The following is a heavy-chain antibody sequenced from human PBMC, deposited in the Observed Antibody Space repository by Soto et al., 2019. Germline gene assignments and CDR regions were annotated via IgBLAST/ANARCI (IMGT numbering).Heavy chain of an antibody. CDR3: AREEICNGVRCSNWFDP. J-gene: IGHJ5*02. CDR2: VFHTGSA. V-gene: IGHV4-4*02. CDR1: GGSISSPNW. Sequence: SETLSLTCGVSGGSISSPNWWIWARQSPGKGLEWIGEVFHTGSANYNPSFKSRVSLSLDRSNNQFSLKLTSVTAADTAVYFCAREEICNGVRCSNWFDPRGRGTLVTVSS. D-gene: IGHD2-15*01.